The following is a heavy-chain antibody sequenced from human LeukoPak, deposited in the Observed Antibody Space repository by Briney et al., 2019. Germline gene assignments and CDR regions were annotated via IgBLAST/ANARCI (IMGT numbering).Heavy chain of an antibody. J-gene: IGHJ4*02. D-gene: IGHD3-22*01. CDR3: ARETYYYDSSGYYPFDY. CDR2: IYSSGST. CDR1: GDSISSSRYY. V-gene: IGHV4-39*07. Sequence: PSETLSLTCTVSGDSISSSRYYWGWIRQPPGKTLEWIGSIYSSGSTYYNPSLKSRVTISVDTSKNQFSLKLSSVTAADTAVYYCARETYYYDSSGYYPFDYWGQGTLVTVSS.